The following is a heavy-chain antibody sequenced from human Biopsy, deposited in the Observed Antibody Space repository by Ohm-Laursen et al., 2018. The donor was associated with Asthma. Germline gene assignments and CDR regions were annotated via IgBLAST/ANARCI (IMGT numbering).Heavy chain of an antibody. CDR2: IYYSGST. J-gene: IGHJ4*02. CDR3: ARVTRITIFGVGGIQDY. V-gene: IGHV4-61*01. Sequence: GTLSLTCTVSGGSVSSGSYYWSWIRQPLGKGLEWIGYIYYSGSTNYNPSLKSRVTISVDTSKNQFSLKLSSVTAADTAVYYCARVTRITIFGVGGIQDYWGQGTLVTVSS. D-gene: IGHD3-3*01. CDR1: GGSVSSGSYY.